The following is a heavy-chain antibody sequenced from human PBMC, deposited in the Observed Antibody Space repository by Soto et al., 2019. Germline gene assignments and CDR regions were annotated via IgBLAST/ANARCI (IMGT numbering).Heavy chain of an antibody. D-gene: IGHD3-9*01. Sequence: SETLSLTCAVSGGSISSTTYYWAWIRQRPGKERVWLAAIYGSGATYYNPSLRSRLTISINTSKNLFSLRLSSVAAADAAMYYCARYYDTTTRHYFPHWGPGTPVTVSS. CDR1: GGSISSTTYY. CDR2: IYGSGAT. V-gene: IGHV4-39*01. CDR3: ARYYDTTTRHYFPH. J-gene: IGHJ1*01.